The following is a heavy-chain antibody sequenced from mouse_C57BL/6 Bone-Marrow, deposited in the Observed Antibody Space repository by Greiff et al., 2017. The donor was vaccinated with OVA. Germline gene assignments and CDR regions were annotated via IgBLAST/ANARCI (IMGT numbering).Heavy chain of an antibody. CDR1: GYTFTSYG. CDR3: ARNYYFDY. J-gene: IGHJ2*01. Sequence: VQLQQSGAELARPGASVKLSCKASGYTFTSYGISWVKQRTGQGLEWIGEIYPRRGNTYYNEKFKGKATLTADKSSSTAYMELRSLTSEDSAVYFCARNYYFDYWGQGTTLTVSS. V-gene: IGHV1-81*01. CDR2: IYPRRGNT.